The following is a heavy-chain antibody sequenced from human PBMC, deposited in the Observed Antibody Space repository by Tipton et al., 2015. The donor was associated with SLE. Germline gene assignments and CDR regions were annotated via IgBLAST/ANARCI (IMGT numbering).Heavy chain of an antibody. CDR2: INHSGST. Sequence: LRLSCAVYGGSFSGYYWSWIRQPPGKGLEWIGEINHSGSTNYNPSLKSRVTISVDTSKNQFSLKLSSVTAADTAVYYCARALQNYFDYWGQGTLVTVS. CDR1: GGSFSGYY. CDR3: ARALQNYFDY. J-gene: IGHJ4*02. V-gene: IGHV4-34*01.